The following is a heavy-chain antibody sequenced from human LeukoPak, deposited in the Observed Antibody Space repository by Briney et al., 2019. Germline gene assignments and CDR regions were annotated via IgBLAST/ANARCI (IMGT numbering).Heavy chain of an antibody. CDR1: GGSISSYY. D-gene: IGHD5-18*01. CDR3: ASGGYTFGHDC. J-gene: IGHJ4*02. Sequence: SETLSLTCTVSGGSISSYYWSWIRQPAGKGLEWIGRIQSSGSTNYNPSLKSRVTMSVDTSKNQFSLTLSSVTAADTAVYYCASGGYTFGHDCWGQGTLVTVSS. CDR2: IQSSGST. V-gene: IGHV4-4*07.